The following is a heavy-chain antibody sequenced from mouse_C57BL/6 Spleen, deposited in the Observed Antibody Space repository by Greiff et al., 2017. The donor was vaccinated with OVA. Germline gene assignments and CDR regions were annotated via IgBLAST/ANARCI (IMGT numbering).Heavy chain of an antibody. D-gene: IGHD1-1*01. CDR1: GYSITSGYY. CDR2: ISYDGSN. V-gene: IGHV3-6*01. J-gene: IGHJ4*01. Sequence: EVQLVESGPGLVKPSQSLSLTCSVTGYSITSGYYWNWIRQFPGNKLEWMGYISYDGSNNYNPSLKNRISITRDTSKNQFFLKLNSVTTEDTATYYCARDYYGDYWGQGTSVTVSS. CDR3: ARDYYGDY.